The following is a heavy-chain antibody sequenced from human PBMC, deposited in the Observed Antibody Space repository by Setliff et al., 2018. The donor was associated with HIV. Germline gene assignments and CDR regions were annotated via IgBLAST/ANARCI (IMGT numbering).Heavy chain of an antibody. CDR2: IYHSGST. D-gene: IGHD4-17*01. V-gene: IGHV4-38-2*02. Sequence: SETLSLTCAVSGYSISSGYYWGWIRQPPGKGLEWIGSIYHSGSTFYNPSLKSRVTISLDTSKNQFSLKVRSVTAADTAVYYCAREGDYADFDYWGQGTLVTVSS. CDR3: AREGDYADFDY. CDR1: GYSISSGYY. J-gene: IGHJ4*02.